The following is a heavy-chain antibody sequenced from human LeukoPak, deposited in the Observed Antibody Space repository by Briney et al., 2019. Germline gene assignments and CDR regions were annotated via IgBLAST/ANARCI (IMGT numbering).Heavy chain of an antibody. D-gene: IGHD6-19*01. CDR3: AREVAVAGTDPNFDY. CDR2: ISAYNGNT. CDR1: GGTFSSYA. Sequence: ASVKVSCKASGGTFSSYAITWVRQAPGQGLEWMGWISAYNGNTNYAQKFQGRVTMTTDTSTSTAYMELRSLRSDDTAVYYCAREVAVAGTDPNFDYWGQGTLVTVSS. J-gene: IGHJ4*02. V-gene: IGHV1-18*01.